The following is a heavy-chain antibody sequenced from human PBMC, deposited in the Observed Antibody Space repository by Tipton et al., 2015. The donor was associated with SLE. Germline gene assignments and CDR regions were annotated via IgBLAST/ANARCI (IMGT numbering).Heavy chain of an antibody. D-gene: IGHD6-19*01. CDR3: AGSSGDGWYVGYIGS. CDR1: GFSFNKWW. Sequence: SLRLSCAVSGFSFNKWWMAWVRQVPGKGPERVASINHDGDEDYSVDSVRGRFTISRDNAKNSLFLQKNSLRAGDTAVYYCAGSSGDGWYVGYIGSWGQGTLVTVSS. CDR2: INHDGDED. J-gene: IGHJ4*02. V-gene: IGHV3-7*01.